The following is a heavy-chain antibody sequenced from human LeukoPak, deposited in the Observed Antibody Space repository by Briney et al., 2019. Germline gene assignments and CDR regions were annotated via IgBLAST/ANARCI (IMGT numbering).Heavy chain of an antibody. V-gene: IGHV4-59*13. CDR1: GGSISSFY. CDR3: VTGRYSYGWYDH. Sequence: PSETLSPTCTVSGGSISSFYWSWIRQPPGKGLEWIGYMYYGGSPNYNPSLKSRVITSLDTSKKQFFLKLNSVATADTAVYYCVTGRYSYGWYDHWGQGILVIVSS. CDR2: MYYGGSP. J-gene: IGHJ5*02. D-gene: IGHD1-26*01.